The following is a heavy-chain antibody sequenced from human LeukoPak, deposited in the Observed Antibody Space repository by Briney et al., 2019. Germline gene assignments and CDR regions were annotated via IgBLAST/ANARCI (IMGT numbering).Heavy chain of an antibody. D-gene: IGHD1-14*01. CDR2: IYTSGST. Sequence: SQTLSLTCTVSGGSMSSGSYYWNWIRQPAGKGLEWIGRIYTSGSTNYNPSLKSRVTISLDPSKKQFSLKLTSVTAADSAVYYCARGNPLDYWGQGTLVTVSS. CDR1: GGSMSSGSYY. CDR3: ARGNPLDY. J-gene: IGHJ4*02. V-gene: IGHV4-61*02.